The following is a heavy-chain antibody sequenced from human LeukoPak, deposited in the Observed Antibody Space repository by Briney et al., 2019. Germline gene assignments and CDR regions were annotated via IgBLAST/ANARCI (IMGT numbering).Heavy chain of an antibody. CDR2: TYYSSKWYN. CDR3: ARGGVSGWPGWEFYFDY. CDR1: GDSVSSNSAA. Sequence: SQTLSLTFAISGDSVSSNSAAWNWIRQSPSTGLEWLGRTYYSSKWYNDYAVSVKSRITINPDTSKNQFSLQLNSVTPEDTAVYYCARGGVSGWPGWEFYFDYWGQGTLVTVSS. J-gene: IGHJ4*02. D-gene: IGHD6-19*01. V-gene: IGHV6-1*01.